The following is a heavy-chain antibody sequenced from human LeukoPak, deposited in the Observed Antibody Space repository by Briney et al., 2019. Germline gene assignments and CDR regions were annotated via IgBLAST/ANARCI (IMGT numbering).Heavy chain of an antibody. CDR3: AIVITSDEDAFDI. Sequence: GGSLRLSCAASGFTFSSYAMSWVRQAPGKGLEGVSAISGSGCSTYYADSVKGRFTISRDNSKNTLYLQMNSLRAEDTAVYYCAIVITSDEDAFDIWGQGTMVTVSS. CDR1: GFTFSSYA. CDR2: ISGSGCST. J-gene: IGHJ3*02. D-gene: IGHD3-16*01. V-gene: IGHV3-23*01.